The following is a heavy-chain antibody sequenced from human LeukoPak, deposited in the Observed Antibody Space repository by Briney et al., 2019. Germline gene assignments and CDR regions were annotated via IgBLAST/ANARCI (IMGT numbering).Heavy chain of an antibody. CDR2: IYHSGST. CDR1: GGSISSYY. D-gene: IGHD6-13*01. Sequence: PSETLSLTCTVSGGSISSYYWSWIRQPPGKGLEWIGYIYHSGSTYYNPSLKSRVTISVDRSKNQFSLKLSSVTAADTAVYYCARGLAAATYCDYWGQGTLVTVSS. CDR3: ARGLAAATYCDY. J-gene: IGHJ4*02. V-gene: IGHV4-59*12.